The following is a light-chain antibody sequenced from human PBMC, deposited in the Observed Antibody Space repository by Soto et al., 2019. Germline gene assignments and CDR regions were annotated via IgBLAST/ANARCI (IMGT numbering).Light chain of an antibody. V-gene: IGKV3-11*01. CDR1: QSVSSY. J-gene: IGKJ1*01. Sequence: EIVLTQSPATLSLSPGERATLSCRASQSVSSYLAWYQQKPGQAPRLLTYDASNRATGIPARSSGSGSGTDFTLTISSLEPEDFAVYYCQQRSNWPPTWTFGQGTKVEIK. CDR3: QQRSNWPPTWT. CDR2: DAS.